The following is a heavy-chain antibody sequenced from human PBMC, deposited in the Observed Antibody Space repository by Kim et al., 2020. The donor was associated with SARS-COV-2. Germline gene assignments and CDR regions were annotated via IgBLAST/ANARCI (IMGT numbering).Heavy chain of an antibody. CDR2: IWYDGSNK. CDR1: GVTFSGYG. Sequence: GGSLRLSCAASGVTFSGYGMHWVRQAPGKGLEWVAVIWYDGSNKYYADSVKGRFTISRDNSKNTLHLKMNSLRAADTAVYYCARVKPHLLALPDYWGQGTLVTDSS. V-gene: IGHV3-33*01. J-gene: IGHJ4*02. CDR3: ARVKPHLLALPDY.